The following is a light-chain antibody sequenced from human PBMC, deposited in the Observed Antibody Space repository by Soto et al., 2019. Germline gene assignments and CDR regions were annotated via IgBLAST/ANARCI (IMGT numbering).Light chain of an antibody. CDR3: GTWDDSLVRYV. CDR2: DND. CDR1: STNIGDNY. V-gene: IGLV1-51*01. Sequence: QSVLTQPPSVSAAPGQRVIISCSGSSTNIGDNYVSWYQHLPGTAPRLVVYDNDRRPSELPGRFSGTKSGTSATLVITGLQTGDEADDYCGTWDDSLVRYVFGAGTKVTVL. J-gene: IGLJ1*01.